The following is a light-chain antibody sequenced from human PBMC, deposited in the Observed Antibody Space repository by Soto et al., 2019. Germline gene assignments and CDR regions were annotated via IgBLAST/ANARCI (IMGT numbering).Light chain of an antibody. J-gene: IGLJ3*02. CDR1: SGHSSYA. Sequence: QPVLTQSPSASASLGASVKLTCTLSSGHSSYAIAWHQQQPEKGPRYLMKVNTDGSHTRGDGIPDRFSGSGSGAERYLTISSLQSDDEADYYCQTWGTGIQVFGGGTKVTVL. V-gene: IGLV4-69*01. CDR2: VNTDGSH. CDR3: QTWGTGIQV.